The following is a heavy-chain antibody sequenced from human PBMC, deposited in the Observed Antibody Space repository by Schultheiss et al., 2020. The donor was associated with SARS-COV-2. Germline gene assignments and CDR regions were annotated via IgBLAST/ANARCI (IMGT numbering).Heavy chain of an antibody. CDR3: ARDGDVAMVSGALDI. CDR1: GFTFSSYA. CDR2: ISGSGDTI. J-gene: IGHJ3*02. V-gene: IGHV3-48*04. Sequence: GGSLRLSCAASGFTFSSYAMSWVRQAPGKGLEWISYISGSGDTIYYADSVKGRFTISRDNAENSVSLQMSRLRVEDTAVYYCARDGDVAMVSGALDIWGQGTMVTVSS. D-gene: IGHD5-18*01.